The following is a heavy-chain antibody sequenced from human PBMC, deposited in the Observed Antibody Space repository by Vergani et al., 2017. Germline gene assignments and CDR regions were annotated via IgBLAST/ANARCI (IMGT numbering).Heavy chain of an antibody. CDR3: AKDISGWPEYYYYYYGMDV. CDR2: INPNSGGT. J-gene: IGHJ6*02. Sequence: QVQLVQSGAEVKKPGASVKVSCKTSGYTFTGYYIHWVRQAPGQGLEWMGWINPNSGGTNYAQKFQGRVTMTRDTSISTAYMELSRLRSDDTAVYYCAKDISGWPEYYYYYYGMDVWGQGTTVTVSS. CDR1: GYTFTGYY. V-gene: IGHV1-2*02. D-gene: IGHD6-19*01.